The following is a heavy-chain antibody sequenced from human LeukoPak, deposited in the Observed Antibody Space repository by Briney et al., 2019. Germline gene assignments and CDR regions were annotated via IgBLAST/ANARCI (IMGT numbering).Heavy chain of an antibody. V-gene: IGHV3-23*01. CDR1: GFTFSSYG. CDR2: VTGSGGTT. CDR3: AKMQGYFDY. J-gene: IGHJ4*02. Sequence: GRSLRLSCAASGFTFSSYGMHWVRQAPGKGLEWVSAVTGSGGTTYYADFVKGRFTISRDNSKNTLYLQMNGLRVEDTAVYYCAKMQGYFDYWGQGTLVTVSS.